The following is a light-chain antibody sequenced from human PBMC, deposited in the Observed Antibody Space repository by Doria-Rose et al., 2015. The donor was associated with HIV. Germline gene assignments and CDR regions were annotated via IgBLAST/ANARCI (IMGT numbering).Light chain of an antibody. CDR2: DGS. Sequence: EIVLTQSPGTLSLSPGERATLSCRASQSFSSTYLAWYQQKPGQAPSLRIYDGSTRATGIPDRFSASGSGTDFTLTINRLEPEDFAVYYCQQYGTSRGTFGQGTRLEIK. V-gene: IGKV3-20*01. J-gene: IGKJ5*01. CDR3: QQYGTSRGT. CDR1: QSFSSTY.